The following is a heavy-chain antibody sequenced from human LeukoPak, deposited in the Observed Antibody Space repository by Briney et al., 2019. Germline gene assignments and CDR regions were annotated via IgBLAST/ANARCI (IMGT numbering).Heavy chain of an antibody. Sequence: GGSLRLSCAASGFTFSSYSMNWVRQAPGKGLEWVSSISSSSSYIYYADSVKGRFSISRDNAKNSLFLQMNSLRTEDTAVYYCARGGHFNFDYWGQGTLVIVSS. D-gene: IGHD5-12*01. J-gene: IGHJ4*02. V-gene: IGHV3-21*01. CDR1: GFTFSSYS. CDR3: ARGGHFNFDY. CDR2: ISSSSSYI.